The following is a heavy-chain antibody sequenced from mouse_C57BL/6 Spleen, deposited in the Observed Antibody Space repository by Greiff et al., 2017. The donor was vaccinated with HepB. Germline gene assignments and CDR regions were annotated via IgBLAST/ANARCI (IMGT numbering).Heavy chain of an antibody. CDR2: IDPANGNT. CDR3: GRWSGETTYYFDY. Sequence: EVQLQQSVAELVRPGASVKLSCTASGFNIKNTYMHWVKQRPEQGLEWIGMIDPANGNTKYAPKFQSKATITADTSSNTAYLQLSSLTSEDTAIYYCGRWSGETTYYFDYWGQGTTLTVSS. J-gene: IGHJ2*01. CDR1: GFNIKNTY. D-gene: IGHD1-3*01. V-gene: IGHV14-3*01.